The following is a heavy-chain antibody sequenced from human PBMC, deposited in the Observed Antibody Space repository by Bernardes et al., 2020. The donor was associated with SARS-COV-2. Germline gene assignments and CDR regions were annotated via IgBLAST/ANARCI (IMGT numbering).Heavy chain of an antibody. CDR1: GFTFNSKD. J-gene: IGHJ4*02. CDR3: VKDEVRLGGPPYSDY. CDR2: VDESGVPT. Sequence: GGSLRLSCAASGFTFNSKDMTWVRQAPGKGLEWVSTVDESGVPTYYADSVKGRFTISRDNSKNTLYLQMNSLRAEDTAVYYCVKDEVRLGGPPYSDYWGQGTLVTVSS. V-gene: IGHV3-23*01. D-gene: IGHD3-16*01.